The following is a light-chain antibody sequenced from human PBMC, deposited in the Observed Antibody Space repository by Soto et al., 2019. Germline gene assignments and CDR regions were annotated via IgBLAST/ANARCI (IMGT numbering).Light chain of an antibody. CDR1: SSNIASHD. CDR2: SNN. J-gene: IGLJ1*01. V-gene: IGLV1-47*01. Sequence: QSVLTQPPSASGTPGQRVTISCSGSSSNIASHDVYWYQQLPGTAPKLLIFSNNQRPSGVPDRISGSKSGTSASLAISGRGSEEGVVYYCAVWVDNLSGVLGTGTK. CDR3: AVWVDNLSGV.